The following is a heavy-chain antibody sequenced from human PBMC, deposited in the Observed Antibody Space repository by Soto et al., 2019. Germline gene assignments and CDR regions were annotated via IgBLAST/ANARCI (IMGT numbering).Heavy chain of an antibody. V-gene: IGHV1-8*01. CDR1: GYTFTSYD. Sequence: QVQLVQSGAEVKKPGASVKVYCKASGYTFTSYDINWVRQATGQGLEWMGWMNPNSGNTGYPQKFQGRVTMTRNTSISTAYMELSSLRFEDTAVYYCARSPPRVERNNYAGGWFDPWGQGTLVTVSS. J-gene: IGHJ5*02. D-gene: IGHD4-4*01. CDR3: ARSPPRVERNNYAGGWFDP. CDR2: MNPNSGNT.